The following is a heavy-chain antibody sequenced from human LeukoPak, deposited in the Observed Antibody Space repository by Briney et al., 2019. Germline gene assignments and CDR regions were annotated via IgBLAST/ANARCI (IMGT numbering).Heavy chain of an antibody. CDR3: ARHRTVADLYWYFDL. CDR2: IYYSGNT. J-gene: IGHJ2*01. D-gene: IGHD6-19*01. CDR1: GGSISSSSYY. Sequence: SETLSLTCTVSGGSISSSSYYWGWIRQPPGKGLEWIGSIYYSGNTYYNPSLKSRVTISVDTSKNQFSLKLSSVTAADTAVYYCARHRTVADLYWYFDLWGRGTLVTVSS. V-gene: IGHV4-39*01.